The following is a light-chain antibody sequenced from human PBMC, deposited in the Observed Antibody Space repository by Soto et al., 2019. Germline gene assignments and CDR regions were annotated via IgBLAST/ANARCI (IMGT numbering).Light chain of an antibody. CDR3: QQYNNLPS. CDR1: QSISSY. CDR2: DAY. V-gene: IGKV1-33*01. J-gene: IGKJ3*01. Sequence: DIQMTQSPTTLSASIGDRVTITCRAGQSISSYLNWYQQKPGKAPKLLIYDAYNLEIGVPSRFSGSGSGTDFSLTINSLQPEDVATYVCQQYNNLPSFGPGTKVDIK.